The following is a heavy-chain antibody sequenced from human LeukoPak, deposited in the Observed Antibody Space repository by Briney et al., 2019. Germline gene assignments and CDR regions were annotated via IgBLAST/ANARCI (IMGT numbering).Heavy chain of an antibody. Sequence: SQTLSLTCAVSGGSISSGGYSWSWIRQPPGKGLEWIGYIYHSGSTNYNPSLKSRVTISVDTSKNQFSLKLSSVTAADTAVYYCASSRLNIVVVTATFARRRVFDIWGQGTLATVSS. CDR2: IYHSGST. CDR1: GGSISSGGYS. D-gene: IGHD2-21*02. V-gene: IGHV4-30-2*01. CDR3: ASSRLNIVVVTATFARRRVFDI. J-gene: IGHJ4*02.